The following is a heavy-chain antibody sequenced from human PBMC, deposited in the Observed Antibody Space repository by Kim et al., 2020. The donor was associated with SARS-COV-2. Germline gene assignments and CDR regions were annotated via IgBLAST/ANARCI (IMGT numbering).Heavy chain of an antibody. CDR3: AREAVVTLD. CDR1: GFTFSTYS. Sequence: GGSLRLSCAASGFTFSTYSMNWVRQAPGKGLEWVSYISSGSGTIYYADSVKGRFTISRDNAKNTLYLQMNSLRDEDTAVYYCAREAVVTLDWGQGTLVTVSS. J-gene: IGHJ4*02. D-gene: IGHD2-15*01. V-gene: IGHV3-48*02. CDR2: ISSGSGTI.